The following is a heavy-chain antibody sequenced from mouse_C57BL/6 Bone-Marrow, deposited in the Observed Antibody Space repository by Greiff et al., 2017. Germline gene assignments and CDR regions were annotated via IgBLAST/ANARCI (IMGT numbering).Heavy chain of an antibody. Sequence: EVQGVESGGGLVQPGGSLSLSCAPSGFTFTDYYMSWVRQPPGKALEWLGFIRNKANGYTTEYSASVKGRFTISRDNSQSILYLQMNALRAEDSATYYCARYKGPPYCFDYWGQGTTLTVSS. CDR1: GFTFTDYY. CDR2: IRNKANGYTT. V-gene: IGHV7-3*01. J-gene: IGHJ2*01. CDR3: ARYKGPPYCFDY.